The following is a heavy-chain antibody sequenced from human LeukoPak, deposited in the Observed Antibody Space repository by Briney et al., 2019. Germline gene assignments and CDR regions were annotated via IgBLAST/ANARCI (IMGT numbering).Heavy chain of an antibody. CDR2: IIPIFGTA. CDR3: ARGTFMGYCSSTSCLAFDY. CDR1: GGTFSSYA. J-gene: IGHJ4*02. V-gene: IGHV1-69*01. Sequence: SVKVSCKASGGTFSSYAISRVRQAPGQGLEWMGGIIPIFGTANYAQKFQGRVTITADESTSTAYMELSSLRSEDTAVYYCARGTFMGYCSSTSCLAFDYWGQGTLVTVSS. D-gene: IGHD2-2*01.